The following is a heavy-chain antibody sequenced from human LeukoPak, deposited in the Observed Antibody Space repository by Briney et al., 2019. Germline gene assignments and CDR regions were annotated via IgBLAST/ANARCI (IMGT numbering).Heavy chain of an antibody. D-gene: IGHD6-13*01. CDR3: ARVWSAAGNNWFDP. J-gene: IGHJ5*02. V-gene: IGHV4-59*01. CDR2: IYYSGST. CDR1: GGSISSYY. Sequence: SETLSLTCTVSGGSISSYYWSWIRQPPGKGLEWIGYIYYSGSTNYNLSLKSRVTISVDTSKNQFSLKLSSVTAADTAVYYCARVWSAAGNNWFDPWGQGTLVTVSS.